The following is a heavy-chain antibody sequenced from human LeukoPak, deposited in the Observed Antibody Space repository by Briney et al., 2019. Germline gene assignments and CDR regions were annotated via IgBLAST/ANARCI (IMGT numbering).Heavy chain of an antibody. CDR2: ISPDGSNK. CDR3: AKDYGGVTNY. V-gene: IGHV3-30*18. CDR1: GFTFSSYG. Sequence: GGSLRLSCAASGFTFSSYGMHWVRQAPGKGLEWVALISPDGSNKYYADSVKGRFTISRDNSKNTLYLQMNSLRPEDTALYYCAKDYGGVTNYWGQGTLVTVSS. J-gene: IGHJ4*02. D-gene: IGHD3-16*01.